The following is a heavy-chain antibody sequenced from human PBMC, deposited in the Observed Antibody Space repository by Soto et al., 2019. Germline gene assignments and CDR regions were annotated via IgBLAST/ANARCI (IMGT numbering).Heavy chain of an antibody. J-gene: IGHJ4*02. Sequence: QVQLVESGGGVVQPGRSLRLSCAASGFTFSSYGMHWVRQAPGKGLEWVAVISYDGSNKYYADSVKGRFTISRDNSKNTLYLQMNSLRAEDTAVYYCATDPTRSELRYFDWLLTHTPIDYWGQGTLVTVSS. CDR2: ISYDGSNK. D-gene: IGHD3-9*01. CDR3: ATDPTRSELRYFDWLLTHTPIDY. V-gene: IGHV3-30*03. CDR1: GFTFSSYG.